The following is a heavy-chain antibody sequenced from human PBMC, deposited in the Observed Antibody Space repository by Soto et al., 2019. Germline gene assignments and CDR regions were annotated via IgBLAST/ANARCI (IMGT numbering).Heavy chain of an antibody. CDR3: ATVGSCSGGSCYSFDP. CDR1: GYTLTELS. Sequence: ASVKVSCKVSGYTLTELSMHWVRQAPGKGLEWMGGFDPEDGETIYAQKFQGRVTMTEDTSTDTAYMELSSLRSEDTAVYYCATVGSCSGGSCYSFDPWGQGTLVTVSS. CDR2: FDPEDGET. J-gene: IGHJ5*02. V-gene: IGHV1-24*01. D-gene: IGHD2-15*01.